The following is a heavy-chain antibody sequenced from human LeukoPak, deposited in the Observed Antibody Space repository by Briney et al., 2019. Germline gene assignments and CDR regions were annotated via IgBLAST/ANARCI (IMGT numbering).Heavy chain of an antibody. CDR2: IYYSGST. CDR3: AGGRIAVADAWYFDI. V-gene: IGHV4-59*01. J-gene: IGHJ2*01. D-gene: IGHD6-19*01. CDR1: GGSLSSYY. Sequence: SETLSLTCTASGGSLSSYYWSWLRQPPGQGLEWIGYIYYSGSTNYNPPLMSRCTISADTSKNQYTLRLSAVTAADTAGYYGAGGRIAVADAWYFDIWGRGTLVTVSS.